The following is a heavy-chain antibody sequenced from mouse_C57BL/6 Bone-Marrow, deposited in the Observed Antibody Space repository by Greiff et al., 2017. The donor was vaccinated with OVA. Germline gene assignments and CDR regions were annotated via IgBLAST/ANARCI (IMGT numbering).Heavy chain of an antibody. J-gene: IGHJ1*03. CDR2: INPYNGDT. Sequence: VQLKESGPELVKPGDSVKISCKASGYSFTGYFMNWVMQSHGKSLEWIGRINPYNGDTFYNQKFKGKATLTVDKSSSTAHMELRSLTSEDSAVYYCARGGIDYGSSYGYFDVWGTGTTVTVSS. CDR1: GYSFTGYF. V-gene: IGHV1-20*01. D-gene: IGHD1-1*01. CDR3: ARGGIDYGSSYGYFDV.